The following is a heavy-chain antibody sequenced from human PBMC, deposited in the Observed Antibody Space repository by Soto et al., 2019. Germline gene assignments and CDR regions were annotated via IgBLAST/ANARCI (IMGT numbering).Heavy chain of an antibody. CDR3: ATGARYCSGGSCYPDD. CDR1: GGTISTNV. CDR2: IMPIFAAP. D-gene: IGHD2-15*01. Sequence: QVQLMQSGAEVKKPGSSVKVSCKASGGTISTNVISWVRQAPGQGLEWMGEIMPIFAAPNNAQKFQGRLTITADTSTTTVYMERSSLTSEDTAVYFCATGARYCSGGSCYPDDWGQGTLVIVPS. J-gene: IGHJ4*02. V-gene: IGHV1-69*06.